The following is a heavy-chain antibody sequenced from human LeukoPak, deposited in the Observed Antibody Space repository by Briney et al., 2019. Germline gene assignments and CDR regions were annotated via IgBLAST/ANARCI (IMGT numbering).Heavy chain of an antibody. V-gene: IGHV4-59*01. CDR2: IYYSGST. CDR1: GGSFRSYY. J-gene: IGHJ6*03. CDR3: ARVVYVSSRGHSYYYMDV. Sequence: SETLSLTCSVSGGSFRSYYWSWIRQPPGKGLEWIGYIYYSGSTNYNPSLKSRVAISLDTSKNQFSLKLTSVTAADTAAYYCARVVYVSSRGHSYYYMDVWGKGTTVTVSS. D-gene: IGHD2-8*01.